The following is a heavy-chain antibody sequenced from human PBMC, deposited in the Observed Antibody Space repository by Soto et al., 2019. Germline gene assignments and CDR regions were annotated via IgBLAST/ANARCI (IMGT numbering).Heavy chain of an antibody. V-gene: IGHV4-59*08. D-gene: IGHD6-13*01. Sequence: SETLSLTCTVSGGSISSYYWSWIRQPPGKGLEWIGYIYYSGSTNYNPSLKSRVTISVDTSKNQFSLKLSSVTAADTAVYYCATGSSSLPLEYWGQGTLVTVSS. CDR2: IYYSGST. CDR3: ATGSSSLPLEY. J-gene: IGHJ4*02. CDR1: GGSISSYY.